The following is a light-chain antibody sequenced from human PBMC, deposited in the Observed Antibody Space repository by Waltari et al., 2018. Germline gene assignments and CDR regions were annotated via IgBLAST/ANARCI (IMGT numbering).Light chain of an antibody. J-gene: IGKJ2*01. Sequence: DIVMTQSPDSLAVSLGERATINGKSSQSILHSSSNRNDLAWYQHKHGQPPHLLIFWASSRESGVPDRFSGSGSGTDFTLTISSLQAEDVAVYYCQQFYSTPYTFGQGTKLEI. V-gene: IGKV4-1*01. CDR2: WAS. CDR3: QQFYSTPYT. CDR1: QSILHSSSNRND.